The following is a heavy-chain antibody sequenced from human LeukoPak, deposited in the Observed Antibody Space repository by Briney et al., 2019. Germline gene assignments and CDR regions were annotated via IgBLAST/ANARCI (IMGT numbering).Heavy chain of an antibody. J-gene: IGHJ4*02. D-gene: IGHD6-13*01. Sequence: GESLKISCKGSGYSFTNYWVGWVRQMPGKGLEWMGIIYPGDSDTRYSPSFQGQVTISADKSISTAYLQWSSLKASDTAIYYCASSIQREASSWLPFDFWGQGTLVTVSS. CDR1: GYSFTNYW. CDR3: ASSIQREASSWLPFDF. V-gene: IGHV5-51*01. CDR2: IYPGDSDT.